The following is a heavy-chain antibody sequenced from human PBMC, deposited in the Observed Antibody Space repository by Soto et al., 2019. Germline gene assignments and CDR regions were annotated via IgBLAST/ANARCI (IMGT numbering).Heavy chain of an antibody. J-gene: IGHJ2*01. Sequence: QVQLQESGPGLVKPSETLSLTCTVSGGSISSYYWSWIRQPPGKGLEWIGYIYYRGSTNYIPSLTSLVPISEDTFHHEGTLKQASVIAADTVMDYCARRCDDTFFGLVTYFDLWGRCTLVTAS. CDR1: GGSISSYY. D-gene: IGHD3-3*01. CDR3: ARRCDDTFFGLVTYFDL. CDR2: IYYRGST. V-gene: IGHV4-59*08.